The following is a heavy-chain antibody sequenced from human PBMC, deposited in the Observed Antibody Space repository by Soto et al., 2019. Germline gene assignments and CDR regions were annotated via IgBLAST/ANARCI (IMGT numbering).Heavy chain of an antibody. J-gene: IGHJ4*02. V-gene: IGHV3-23*01. CDR2: ISGSGGST. D-gene: IGHD5-18*01. CDR3: AKGAGGIQLWFEGFDY. Sequence: GGSLRLSCAASGFTFSSYAMSWVRQAPGKGLEWVSAISGSGGSTYYADSVKGRFTISRDNSKNTLYLQMNSLRAEDTAVYYCAKGAGGIQLWFEGFDYWGQGTLVTVSS. CDR1: GFTFSSYA.